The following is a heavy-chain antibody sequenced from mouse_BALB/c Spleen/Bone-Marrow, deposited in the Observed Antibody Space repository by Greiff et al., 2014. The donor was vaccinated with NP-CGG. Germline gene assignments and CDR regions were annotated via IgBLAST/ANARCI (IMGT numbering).Heavy chain of an antibody. D-gene: IGHD1-1*01. J-gene: IGHJ2*01. CDR1: GYTFTNYW. Sequence: QVQLQQSWAELAKPGASVKMSCKASGYTFTNYWMHWVKQRPGQGLEWIGYINPSTGYTEYNQKFKDKATLTADKSSSTAYMQLSSLTSEDYAVYYCARIYYYGRDYWGQGTTLTVSS. CDR2: INPSTGYT. V-gene: IGHV1-7*01. CDR3: ARIYYYGRDY.